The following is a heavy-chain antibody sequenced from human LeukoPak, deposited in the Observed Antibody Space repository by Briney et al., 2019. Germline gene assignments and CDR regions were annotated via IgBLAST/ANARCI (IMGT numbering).Heavy chain of an antibody. Sequence: SETLSLTCTVSGGSISSGGYYWSWLRQHPGKGLDWIGYIYYSGSTYYNPSLKSRVTISVDTSKNQFSLKLSSVTAADTAVYYCARGILEWLVPWFDPWGQGTLVTVSS. D-gene: IGHD6-19*01. CDR2: IYYSGST. J-gene: IGHJ5*02. V-gene: IGHV4-31*03. CDR1: GGSISSGGYY. CDR3: ARGILEWLVPWFDP.